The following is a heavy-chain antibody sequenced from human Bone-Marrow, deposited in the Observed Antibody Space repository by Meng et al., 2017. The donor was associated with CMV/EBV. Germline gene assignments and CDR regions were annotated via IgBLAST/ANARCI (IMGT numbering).Heavy chain of an antibody. CDR1: GYTFTDYF. V-gene: IGHV1-2*02. J-gene: IGHJ4*02. D-gene: IGHD3-3*01. CDR2: INPDSGGT. CDR3: ARAEVLRFLEWFFPPPDY. Sequence: ASVKVSCKASGYTFTDYFVHWVRQAPGQGLEWMGWINPDSGGTNYAQKFQGRVTMTRDTSINTAYMEVRRLRSDDTAVYYCARAEVLRFLEWFFPPPDYWGQGTLVTAPQ.